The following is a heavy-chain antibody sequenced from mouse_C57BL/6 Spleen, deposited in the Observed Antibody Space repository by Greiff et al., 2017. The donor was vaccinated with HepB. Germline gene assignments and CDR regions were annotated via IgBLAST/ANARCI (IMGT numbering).Heavy chain of an antibody. CDR1: GYTFTSYW. V-gene: IGHV1-50*01. Sequence: QVQLQQPGAELVKPGASVKLSCKASGYTFTSYWMQWVKQRPGQGLEWIGEIDPSDSYTNYNQKFKGKATLTVDTSSSTAYMQLSSLTSEDSAVYYCARAVVDYGGYFDYWGQGTTLTVSS. J-gene: IGHJ2*01. CDR3: ARAVVDYGGYFDY. D-gene: IGHD1-1*01. CDR2: IDPSDSYT.